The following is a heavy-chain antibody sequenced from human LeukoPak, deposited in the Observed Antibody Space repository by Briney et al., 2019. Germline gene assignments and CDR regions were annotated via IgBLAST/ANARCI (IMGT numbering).Heavy chain of an antibody. Sequence: GGSLRLSCAASGFTFSSYWMSWVRQDPGKGLEWVANIKQDGSEKYYVDSVKGRFTISRHNAKKSLYLQMNSLRAEDTAVYYCARDREEYCSGGTCTNFDYWGQGTLVTVSS. CDR1: GFTFSSYW. V-gene: IGHV3-7*01. J-gene: IGHJ4*02. D-gene: IGHD2-15*01. CDR2: IKQDGSEK. CDR3: ARDREEYCSGGTCTNFDY.